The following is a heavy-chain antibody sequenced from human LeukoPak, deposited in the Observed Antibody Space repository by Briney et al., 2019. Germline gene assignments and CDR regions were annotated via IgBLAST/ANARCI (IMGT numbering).Heavy chain of an antibody. Sequence: SETLSITYTDSGGSISSYYWSWIRQPPGKGLQWIGYIYYSGSTNYNPSLKSRVTISVDTSKNQFSLKLSSVTAADTAVYYCARDQVFSARYFDLWGRGTLVTVSS. V-gene: IGHV4-59*01. J-gene: IGHJ2*01. CDR1: GGSISSYY. D-gene: IGHD2-8*01. CDR3: ARDQVFSARYFDL. CDR2: IYYSGST.